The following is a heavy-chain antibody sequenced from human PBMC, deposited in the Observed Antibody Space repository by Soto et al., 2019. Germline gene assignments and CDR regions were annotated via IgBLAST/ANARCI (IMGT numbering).Heavy chain of an antibody. CDR2: ISAYNGNT. J-gene: IGHJ6*02. CDR1: GYTFTSYG. D-gene: IGHD2-2*01. V-gene: IGHV1-18*01. CDR3: AREDIVVVPAAYYGMDV. Sequence: ASVKVSCKASGYTFTSYGISWVRQAPGQGLEWMGWISAYNGNTNYAQKLQGRVTMTTDTSTSTAYMELRSLRSDDTAVYYCAREDIVVVPAAYYGMDVWGQGTTVTVS.